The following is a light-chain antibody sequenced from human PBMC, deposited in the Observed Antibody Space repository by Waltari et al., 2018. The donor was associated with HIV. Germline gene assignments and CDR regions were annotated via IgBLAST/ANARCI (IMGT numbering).Light chain of an antibody. CDR2: QDR. V-gene: IGLV3-1*01. CDR1: TLGHNY. J-gene: IGLJ2*01. Sequence: SYDLTQPPSVSVSPGQTANITCSGDTLGHNYVSWYQQKPGQSPRLVSLQDRKRTLGIPERFSGSTSGNTATLTISGTQAVDEADYFCQAWDSNTVIFGGGTKLTVL. CDR3: QAWDSNTVI.